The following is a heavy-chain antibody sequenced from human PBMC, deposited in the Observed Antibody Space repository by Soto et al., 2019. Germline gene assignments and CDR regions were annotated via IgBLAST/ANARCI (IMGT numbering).Heavy chain of an antibody. CDR1: GFIVSDTY. D-gene: IGHD2-15*01. J-gene: IGHJ3*02. CDR2: ISNSGDT. Sequence: EVQLVESGGGLVQPGGSLRLSCTASGFIVSDTYVNWVRQAPGKGLEWVSVISNSGDTHYSDSVRGRFSISRDISDNTWHLKMSTLGVETTAVYYCAREPRYWRGGSCSMRGDAYDIWGQRTMVSVSS. CDR3: AREPRYWRGGSCSMRGDAYDI. V-gene: IGHV3-66*01.